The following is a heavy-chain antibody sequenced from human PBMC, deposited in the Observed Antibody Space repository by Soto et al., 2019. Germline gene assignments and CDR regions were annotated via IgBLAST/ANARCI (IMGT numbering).Heavy chain of an antibody. V-gene: IGHV1-69*06. J-gene: IGHJ6*02. D-gene: IGHD3-3*02. CDR2: TIPIFGTA. CDR1: GVTFSRYA. Sequence: QVQLVQSGAEVKKPGSSVKVSCKASGVTFSRYAISWVRQATGKGLEWMGGTIPIFGTANYAQKFQGRVTITADKSTSTAYMELSSLRSEDTAVYYCARARIRRDGYNYNYYYGMDVGGQGTTVTVSS. CDR3: ARARIRRDGYNYNYYYGMDV.